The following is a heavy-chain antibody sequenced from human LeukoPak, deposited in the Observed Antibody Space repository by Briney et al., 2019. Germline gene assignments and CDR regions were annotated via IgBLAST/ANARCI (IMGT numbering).Heavy chain of an antibody. CDR1: GFTFFTYS. CDR3: ANFGEWLG. Sequence: GGSLRLSCAASGFTFFTYSMHWVRQAPGKGLEWLAVSSFDENNKYYADSVRGRFTISRDNSKNTLYLQMNSLRAEDTAVYYCANFGEWLGWGQGTLVTVSS. V-gene: IGHV3-30*18. CDR2: SSFDENNK. D-gene: IGHD3-10*01. J-gene: IGHJ4*02.